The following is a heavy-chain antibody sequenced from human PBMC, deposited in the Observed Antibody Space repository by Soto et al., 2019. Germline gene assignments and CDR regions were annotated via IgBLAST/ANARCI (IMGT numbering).Heavy chain of an antibody. J-gene: IGHJ4*02. V-gene: IGHV1-24*01. Sequence: ASVKVSCKVSGYTLTELSMHWVRQAPGKGLEWMGGFDPEDGETIYAQKFQGRVTMTEDTSTDTAYMELSSLRSEDTAVYYCATETNWKPPWVYYFDYWGRGTLVTVSS. D-gene: IGHD1-1*01. CDR2: FDPEDGET. CDR3: ATETNWKPPWVYYFDY. CDR1: GYTLTELS.